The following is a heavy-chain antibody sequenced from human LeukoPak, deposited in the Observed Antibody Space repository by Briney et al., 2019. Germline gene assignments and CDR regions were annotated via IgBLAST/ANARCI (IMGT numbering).Heavy chain of an antibody. V-gene: IGHV3-66*01. CDR1: GFTVSSNY. Sequence: PGGSLRLSCAASGFTVSSNYMSWVRQAPGKGLEWVSVIYSGGSTYYADSVKGRFTISRDNSKNTLYLQMNSLRAEDTAVYYCARELVGSGSYYGMDVWGQGTTVTVSS. D-gene: IGHD3-10*01. J-gene: IGHJ6*02. CDR3: ARELVGSGSYYGMDV. CDR2: IYSGGST.